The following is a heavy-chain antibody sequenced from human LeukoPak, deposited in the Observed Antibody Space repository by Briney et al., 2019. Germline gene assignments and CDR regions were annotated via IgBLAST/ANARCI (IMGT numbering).Heavy chain of an antibody. Sequence: GGSLRLSCAASGFTFSSYGMHWVRQAQAKGLEWVALVWYDGSNQYYADSVRGRFTISRDNSKNTLHLQLDSLRAEDTAVYYCVRPFGGSYYFDYWGLGTLVTVSS. CDR2: VWYDGSNQ. D-gene: IGHD4-23*01. CDR1: GFTFSSYG. CDR3: VRPFGGSYYFDY. J-gene: IGHJ4*02. V-gene: IGHV3-33*01.